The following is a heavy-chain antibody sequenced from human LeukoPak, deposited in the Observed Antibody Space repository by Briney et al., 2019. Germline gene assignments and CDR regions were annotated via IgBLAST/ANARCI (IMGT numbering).Heavy chain of an antibody. V-gene: IGHV3-53*01. J-gene: IGHJ4*02. CDR3: ARVWYDILTGYVDY. Sequence: PGGSLRLSCAASGFTVGSNYMSWVRQAPGKRLEWVSVIYSGGSTYYADSVKGRFTISRDNSKNTLYLQMNSLRAEDTAVYYCARVWYDILTGYVDYWGQGTLVTVSS. CDR1: GFTVGSNY. D-gene: IGHD3-9*01. CDR2: IYSGGST.